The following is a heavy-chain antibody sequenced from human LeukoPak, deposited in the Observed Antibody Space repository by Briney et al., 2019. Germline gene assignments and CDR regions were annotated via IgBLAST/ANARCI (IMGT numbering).Heavy chain of an antibody. D-gene: IGHD3-22*01. CDR1: GGSISSSHYC. CDR3: ARHRAYYYDSSGSFSLDAFDI. Sequence: SETVSFTCTVSGGSISSSHYCWDWIRQPPGKGLEWIGSFYYSGSTYYNPSLKSRVTISVDTSKNQFSLRLSSVTAADTAVYYCARHRAYYYDSSGSFSLDAFDIWG. J-gene: IGHJ3*02. CDR2: FYYSGST. V-gene: IGHV4-39*01.